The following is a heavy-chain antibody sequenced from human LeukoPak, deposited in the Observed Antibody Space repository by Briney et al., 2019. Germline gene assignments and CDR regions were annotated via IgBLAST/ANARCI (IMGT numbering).Heavy chain of an antibody. CDR1: GFTFDDYA. Sequence: GGSLRLSCAASGFTFDDYAMHWVRQAPGKGLEWVSGISWNSGNIGYADSVKGRFTMSRDNAKKSLYLQMNSPRAEDTALYYCVKGARFWSGYPNWFDPWGQGTLVTVSS. CDR3: VKGARFWSGYPNWFDP. J-gene: IGHJ5*02. V-gene: IGHV3-9*01. D-gene: IGHD3-3*01. CDR2: ISWNSGNI.